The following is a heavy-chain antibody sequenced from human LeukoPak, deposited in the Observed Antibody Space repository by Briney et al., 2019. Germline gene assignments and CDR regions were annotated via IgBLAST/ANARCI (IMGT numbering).Heavy chain of an antibody. CDR2: IRSKAYGGTT. D-gene: IGHD3-10*01. Sequence: GGSLRLSCTASGFTFGDYAMSWVRRAPGKGLEWVGFIRSKAYGGTTEYAASVKGRFTISRDDSKSIAYLQMNSLKTEDTAVYYCTRGKATMVRGTSGYYYYYMDVWGKGTTVTISS. V-gene: IGHV3-49*04. CDR3: TRGKATMVRGTSGYYYYYMDV. J-gene: IGHJ6*03. CDR1: GFTFGDYA.